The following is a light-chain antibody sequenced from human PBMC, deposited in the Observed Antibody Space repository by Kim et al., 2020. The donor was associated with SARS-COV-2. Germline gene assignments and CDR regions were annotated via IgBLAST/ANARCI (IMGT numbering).Light chain of an antibody. CDR3: SSYTSSSPA. CDR1: SRYGGGYNY. Sequence: PGQSITISCTGASRYGGGYNYVAWYQQHPGKAPKLMIYDVSKRPSGVSNRFSGSKSGNTASLTISGLQAEDEADYYCSSYTSSSPAFGTGTKVTVL. J-gene: IGLJ1*01. V-gene: IGLV2-14*04. CDR2: DVS.